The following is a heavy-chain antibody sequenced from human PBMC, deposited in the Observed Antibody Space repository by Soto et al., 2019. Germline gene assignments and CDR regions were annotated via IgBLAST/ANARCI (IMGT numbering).Heavy chain of an antibody. V-gene: IGHV4-34*12. CDR2: IIHSGST. CDR1: GGSFSDYY. D-gene: IGHD1-26*01. Sequence: PSETLSLTCAVYGGSFSDYYWSWIRQPPGKGLEWIGEIIHSGSTNCNPSLKSRVTISVDTSKNQFSLKLSSVTAADTAIYYCASVGFRYGMDVWGQGTTVTVSS. CDR3: ASVGFRYGMDV. J-gene: IGHJ6*02.